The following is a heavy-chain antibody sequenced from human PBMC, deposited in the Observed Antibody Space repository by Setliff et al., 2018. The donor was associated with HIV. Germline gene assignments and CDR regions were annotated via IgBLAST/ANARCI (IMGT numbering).Heavy chain of an antibody. Sequence: GGSLRLSCVGSGFTFSNHWMQWVRQAPGKGLVWVALIWYDASKKEYSDSVKGRFNILRDDSKKTAYLQMNSLRDEDTAVYYCVKDVLKFWSGSGALDFWGPGTLVTVSS. D-gene: IGHD3-3*01. CDR2: IWYDASKK. J-gene: IGHJ4*02. CDR1: GFTFSNHW. V-gene: IGHV3-33*06. CDR3: VKDVLKFWSGSGALDF.